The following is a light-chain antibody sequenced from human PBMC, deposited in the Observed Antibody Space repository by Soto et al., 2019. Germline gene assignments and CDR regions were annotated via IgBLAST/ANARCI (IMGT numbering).Light chain of an antibody. CDR2: DVS. V-gene: IGLV2-11*01. J-gene: IGLJ2*01. CDR3: SSYAGSYTLI. Sequence: QSALTQPRSVSGSLGQSVTISCTGTSNDVGGYNFVSWYQQHPGKVPKLFIYDVSRRPSGVPDRFSGSKSGNTASLTISGLQAEDVADYYCSSYAGSYTLIFGGGTKLTVL. CDR1: SNDVGGYNF.